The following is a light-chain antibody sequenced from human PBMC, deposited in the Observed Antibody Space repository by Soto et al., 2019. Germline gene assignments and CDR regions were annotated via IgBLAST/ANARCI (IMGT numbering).Light chain of an antibody. CDR1: SSDVGSYNL. CDR3: CSYARSSTFWV. J-gene: IGLJ3*02. V-gene: IGLV2-23*02. CDR2: EDN. Sequence: QSVLTQPASVSGSPGQSITISCTGTSSDVGSYNLVSWYQQHPGKAPKLMIYEDNKRPSRISNRFSGSKSGNTASLTISGLQAEDEADYYCCSYARSSTFWVFGGGTQLTVL.